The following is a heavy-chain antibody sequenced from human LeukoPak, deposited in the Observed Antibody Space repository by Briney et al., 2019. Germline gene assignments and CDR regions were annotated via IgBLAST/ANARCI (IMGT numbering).Heavy chain of an antibody. Sequence: ASVKVSCRASGYTFTGYYMEWVRQAPGQGLEWMGRINPNSGDTSYGQKFAGRVTMTRDTSISTAYMELFRLTSDDTAVYYCASNNVGLYTGLDYWGQGSLVTVSS. D-gene: IGHD2-21*01. J-gene: IGHJ4*02. CDR3: ASNNVGLYTGLDY. CDR2: INPNSGDT. CDR1: GYTFTGYY. V-gene: IGHV1-2*06.